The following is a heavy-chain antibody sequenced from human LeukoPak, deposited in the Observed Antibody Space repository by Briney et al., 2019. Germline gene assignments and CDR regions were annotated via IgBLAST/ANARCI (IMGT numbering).Heavy chain of an antibody. Sequence: ASVTVSCKASGYTFTNYGITWVRQAPGQGLEWMGWINAYNGNTKYSQKLQGRVTLTTDTSTSTVYMDLRSLRSDDTAVYYCARVADYGSGSLLFDYWGQGSLVIVSS. CDR2: INAYNGNT. J-gene: IGHJ4*02. D-gene: IGHD3-10*01. CDR3: ARVADYGSGSLLFDY. V-gene: IGHV1-18*01. CDR1: GYTFTNYG.